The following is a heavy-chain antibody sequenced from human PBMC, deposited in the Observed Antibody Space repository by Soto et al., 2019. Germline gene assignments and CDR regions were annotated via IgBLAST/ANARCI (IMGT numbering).Heavy chain of an antibody. CDR2: IYRTGST. Sequence: NPSETLSLTCAVSGGSFTSNNWWTWVRQPPGQGLEWIGEIYRTGSTNHNPSLKSRVTISLDKSENQFSLKVTSLTAADTAVYYCASRDPGTSVDYWGQGTLVTVSS. V-gene: IGHV4-4*02. CDR1: GGSFTSNNW. D-gene: IGHD1-7*01. J-gene: IGHJ4*02. CDR3: ASRDPGTSVDY.